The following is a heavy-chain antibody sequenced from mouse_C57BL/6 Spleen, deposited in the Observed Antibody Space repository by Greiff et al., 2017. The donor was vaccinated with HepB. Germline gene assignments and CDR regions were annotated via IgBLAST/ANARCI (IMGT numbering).Heavy chain of an antibody. CDR1: GYTFTSYW. Sequence: VQLQQPGTELVKPGASVKLSCKASGYTFTSYWMHWVKQRPGQGLEWIGNINPSNGGTNYNEKFKSKATLTVDKSSSTAYMQLSSLTSKDSAVYYCARGDYDYYAMDYWGQGTSVTVSS. J-gene: IGHJ4*01. CDR3: ARGDYDYYAMDY. CDR2: INPSNGGT. V-gene: IGHV1-53*01. D-gene: IGHD2-4*01.